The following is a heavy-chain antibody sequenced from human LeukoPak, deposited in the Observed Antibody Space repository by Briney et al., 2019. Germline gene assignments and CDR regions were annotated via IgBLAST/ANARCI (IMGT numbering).Heavy chain of an antibody. V-gene: IGHV4-34*01. D-gene: IGHD6-13*01. CDR3: ARGQRQQLVRWYGMDV. CDR1: GGXFSTYY. J-gene: IGHJ6*02. CDR2: INHSGST. Sequence: SETLSLTCAIYGGXFSTYYCSWIRQPPGKGLEWIGEINHSGSTNYNPSLKSRVTISVDTSKNQFSLKLSSVTAADTAVYYCARGQRQQLVRWYGMDVWGQGTTVTVSS.